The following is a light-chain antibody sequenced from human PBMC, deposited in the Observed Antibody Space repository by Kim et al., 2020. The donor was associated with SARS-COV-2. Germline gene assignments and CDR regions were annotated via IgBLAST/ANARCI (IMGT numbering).Light chain of an antibody. CDR2: DVN. CDR1: SRDVGGYNF. Sequence: GQSITISCTGTSRDVGGYNFVSWYQQHPGKAPKLMIYDVNKRPSGVSNRFSGSKSANTASLTISGLQAEDEADYYCSSYTSSSTSVFGTGTKVTVL. CDR3: SSYTSSSTSV. V-gene: IGLV2-14*03. J-gene: IGLJ1*01.